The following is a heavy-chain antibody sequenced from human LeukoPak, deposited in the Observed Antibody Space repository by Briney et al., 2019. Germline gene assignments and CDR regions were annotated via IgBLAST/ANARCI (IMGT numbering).Heavy chain of an antibody. J-gene: IGHJ3*02. CDR3: ARDGSSDAFDI. CDR1: GGSISSYY. D-gene: IGHD6-6*01. CDR2: IYYTGST. V-gene: IGHV4-59*01. Sequence: SETLSLTCTVSGGSISSYYWSWIRQPPGKGLEWIGYIYYTGSTNYNPSLKSRVTISADTSKNDFSLKLSSVTAADTAVYYCARDGSSDAFDIWGQGTMVTVSS.